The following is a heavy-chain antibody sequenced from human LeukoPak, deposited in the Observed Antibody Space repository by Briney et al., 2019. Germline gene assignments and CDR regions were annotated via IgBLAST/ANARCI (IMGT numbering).Heavy chain of an antibody. CDR1: GFTFSSYG. D-gene: IGHD4-17*01. CDR2: ISYDGSNK. CDR3: AREAYGDYSLDS. V-gene: IGHV3-30*03. Sequence: PGGSLRLSCAASGFTFSSYGMHWVRQAPGKGLEWAAVISYDGSNKYYADSVKGRFTISRDNSKNTLYLQMNSLRAEDTAVYYCAREAYGDYSLDSWGQGTRVTVSS. J-gene: IGHJ4*02.